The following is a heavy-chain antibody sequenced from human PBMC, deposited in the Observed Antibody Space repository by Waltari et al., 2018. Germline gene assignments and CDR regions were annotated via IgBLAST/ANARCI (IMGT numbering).Heavy chain of an antibody. Sequence: VQLVESGGGLVKPGGSLRLSCAVSGFTIRNFGMSWVRQAPGKGLEWVATNTDGNSYLYYADSVRGRFTVSTDNAKSSLYLQMNNLRAEDTGVYYCVRALTTPNDYWGRGTLVTVSS. V-gene: IGHV3-21*03. CDR3: VRALTTPNDY. CDR2: NTDGNSYL. CDR1: GFTIRNFG. D-gene: IGHD4-17*01. J-gene: IGHJ4*02.